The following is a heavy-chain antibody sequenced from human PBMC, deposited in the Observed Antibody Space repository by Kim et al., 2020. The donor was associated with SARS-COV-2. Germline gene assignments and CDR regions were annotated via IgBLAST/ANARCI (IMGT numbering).Heavy chain of an antibody. V-gene: IGHV1-18*01. J-gene: IGHJ4*02. D-gene: IGHD2-2*01. CDR3: ARGRYCSSTSCQNFDY. Sequence: KLQGRVTMTTDTSTSTAYMELRSLRSDDTAVYYCARGRYCSSTSCQNFDYWGQGTLVTVSS.